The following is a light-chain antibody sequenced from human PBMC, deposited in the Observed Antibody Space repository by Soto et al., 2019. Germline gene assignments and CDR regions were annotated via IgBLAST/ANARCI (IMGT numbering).Light chain of an antibody. CDR2: AAS. V-gene: IGKV1-9*01. J-gene: IGKJ4*01. CDR1: QDISDY. CDR3: QQLNSYPLT. Sequence: DIQLTQSTSFLSASVGDRVTITCRASQDISDYLAWYQQRPGKAPKLLIYAASTLQSGVPSRFSGSRAGTEFTLTISSLQPEDFATYSCQQLNSYPLTFGGGTKVEIK.